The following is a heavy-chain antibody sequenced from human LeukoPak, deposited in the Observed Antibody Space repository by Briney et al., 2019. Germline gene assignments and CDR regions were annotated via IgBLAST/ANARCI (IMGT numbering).Heavy chain of an antibody. CDR3: AEDSSGPVLLWFGEMGGIDY. D-gene: IGHD3-10*01. Sequence: GGSLRLSCAASGFTFSSYGMHWVRQAPGKGLEWVAVISYDGSNKYYADSVKGRFTISRDNSKNTLYLQMNSLRAEDTAVYYCAEDSSGPVLLWFGEMGGIDYWGQGTLVTVSS. J-gene: IGHJ4*02. CDR2: ISYDGSNK. CDR1: GFTFSSYG. V-gene: IGHV3-30*18.